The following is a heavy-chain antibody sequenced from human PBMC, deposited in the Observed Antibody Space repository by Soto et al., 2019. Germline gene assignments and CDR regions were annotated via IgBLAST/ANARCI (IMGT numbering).Heavy chain of an antibody. J-gene: IGHJ5*02. CDR1: GGSFSGYY. V-gene: IGHV4-34*01. D-gene: IGHD6-13*01. Sequence: PSETLSLTCAVYGGSFSGYYWSWIRQPPGKGLEWIGEINHSGSTNYNPSLKSRVTISVDTSKNQFSLKLSSVTAADTAVYYCARGRGYSSSRSPTWGQGTLVTVSS. CDR2: INHSGST. CDR3: ARGRGYSSSRSPT.